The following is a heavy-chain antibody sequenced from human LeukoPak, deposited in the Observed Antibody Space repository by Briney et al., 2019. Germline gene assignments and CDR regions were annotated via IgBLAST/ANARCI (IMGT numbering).Heavy chain of an antibody. CDR1: GGSISSGSYY. CDR3: ARDHLRGSYDY. D-gene: IGHD1-26*01. V-gene: IGHV4-39*07. CDR2: IYYSGST. Sequence: SETLSLTCTVSGGSISSGSYYWGWIRQPPGKGLEWIGSIYYSGSTYYNPSLKSRVTISVDTSKNQLSLKLSSVTAADTAVYYCARDHLRGSYDYWGQGTLVTVSS. J-gene: IGHJ4*02.